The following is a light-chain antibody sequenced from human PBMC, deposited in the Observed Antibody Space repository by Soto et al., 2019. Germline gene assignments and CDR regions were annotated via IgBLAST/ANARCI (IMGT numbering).Light chain of an antibody. CDR2: DAS. CDR1: QSVVNY. J-gene: IGKJ4*01. V-gene: IGKV1-33*01. CDR3: QQYEELPLT. Sequence: DVQLTQSPSTLSASVGDRVAISCQASQSVVNYLNWFQQRPGKAPQLLISDASHLEPGVPSRFSGQRSGTDFTLTISSLQPEDFATYYCQQYEELPLTFGGGTRVEV.